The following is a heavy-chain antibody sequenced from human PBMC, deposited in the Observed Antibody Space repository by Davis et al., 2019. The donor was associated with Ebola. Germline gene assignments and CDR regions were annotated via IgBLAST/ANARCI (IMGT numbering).Heavy chain of an antibody. CDR3: ARAHNYGDSDY. Sequence: GESLKISCAASGFAFSTYSMNWVRQAPGKGLEWVAYITATGSIRYYADSVKGRFTISRDNAKNSLYLQMDRLRADDTAVYYCARAHNYGDSDYWGQGTLVTVSS. CDR1: GFAFSTYS. V-gene: IGHV3-48*01. D-gene: IGHD4-17*01. J-gene: IGHJ4*02. CDR2: ITATGSIR.